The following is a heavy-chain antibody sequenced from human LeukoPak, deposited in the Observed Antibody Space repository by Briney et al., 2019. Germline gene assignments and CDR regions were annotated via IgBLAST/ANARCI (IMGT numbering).Heavy chain of an antibody. J-gene: IGHJ4*02. D-gene: IGHD3-10*01. CDR2: INHSGST. CDR3: ARIYGSGSSHFDY. V-gene: IGHV4-34*01. CDR1: GGSFSGYY. Sequence: SETLSLTCAVYGGSFSGYYWSWIRQPPGKGLEWIGEINHSGSTNYNPSLKSRVTISVDTSKNQFSLKLSSVTAADTAVYYCARIYGSGSSHFDYWGQGTLVTVSS.